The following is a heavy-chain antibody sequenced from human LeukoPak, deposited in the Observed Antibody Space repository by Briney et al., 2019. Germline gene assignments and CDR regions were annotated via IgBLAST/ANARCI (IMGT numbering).Heavy chain of an antibody. Sequence: SETLSLTCTVSRDSVSNDKFFWGWIRQPPGEGLEWIGSVYYSGSTYYNPSLNSRVTISVDTSKNQFSLKLSSVTAADTAVYYCARASFTMMHIDYWGQGTLVTVSS. CDR3: ARASFTMMHIDY. CDR1: RDSVSNDKFF. CDR2: VYYSGST. D-gene: IGHD3-22*01. J-gene: IGHJ4*02. V-gene: IGHV4-39*07.